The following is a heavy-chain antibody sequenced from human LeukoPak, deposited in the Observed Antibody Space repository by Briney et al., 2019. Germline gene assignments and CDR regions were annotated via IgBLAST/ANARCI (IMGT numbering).Heavy chain of an antibody. Sequence: PGGSLRLSCAASGFTFSSYSMHWVRQAPGKGLGWLTLISYHGSNKEYTDSVKGRFTISRDNSKNTLFLQMNSLRTEDTAIYFCARSPERLGQGYLDSWGQGTLVTVSS. CDR2: ISYHGSNK. J-gene: IGHJ4*02. CDR1: GFTFSSYS. D-gene: IGHD3/OR15-3a*01. CDR3: ARSPERLGQGYLDS. V-gene: IGHV3-30*04.